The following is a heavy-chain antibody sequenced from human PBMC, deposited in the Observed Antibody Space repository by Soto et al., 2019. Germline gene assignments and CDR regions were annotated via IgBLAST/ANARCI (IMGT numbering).Heavy chain of an antibody. Sequence: PGESLKISCKGSGYSFFSHWIGWVRQMPGKGLEWVGIIYPAVSETRYSPSFQGQVTISVDKSINTAYLQWSSLKASDTAMYYCARRPWLSGYYDYWGQGTLVTVSS. D-gene: IGHD3-22*01. J-gene: IGHJ4*02. CDR1: GYSFFSHW. CDR2: IYPAVSET. CDR3: ARRPWLSGYYDY. V-gene: IGHV5-51*01.